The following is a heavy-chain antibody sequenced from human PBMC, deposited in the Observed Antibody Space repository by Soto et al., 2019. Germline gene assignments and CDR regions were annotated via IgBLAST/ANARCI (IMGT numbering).Heavy chain of an antibody. CDR3: VRSRPPYGMDF. CDR1: GESVSGYC. Sequence: PTSGSSGESVSGYCSSWIHQPPGKGLEGIGEINHSGSTNYNPSLKSRVTMSVGPSTNQFSLKLSSVTAADTAVYFFVRSRPPYGMDFPCPAITLYVYS. J-gene: IGHJ6*02. V-gene: IGHV4-34*01. CDR2: INHSGST.